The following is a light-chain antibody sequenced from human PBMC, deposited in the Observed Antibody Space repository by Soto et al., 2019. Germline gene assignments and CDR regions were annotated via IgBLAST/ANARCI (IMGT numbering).Light chain of an antibody. Sequence: DIVMTQSPLSLPVTPGEPASISCRSSQSLLHSNGYKYLDWYLQKPGQSPQLLIYLGSNRASGVPDRFSGSGSGTDFTLKISRVEAEDVGVYYYMQALQSPYTFGQGTKLEIK. V-gene: IGKV2-28*01. CDR1: QSLLHSNGYKY. J-gene: IGKJ2*01. CDR3: MQALQSPYT. CDR2: LGS.